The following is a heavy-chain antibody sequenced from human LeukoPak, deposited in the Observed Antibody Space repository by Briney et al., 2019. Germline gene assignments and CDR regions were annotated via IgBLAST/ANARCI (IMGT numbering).Heavy chain of an antibody. Sequence: GGSLRLSCVASGFTFSRYAMHWVRRAPGKGLEWVTFISYDGANKYYADSVKGRFTISRDNSKNTQYLQMDSLRADDTAVYFCATQGGSYADAFDFWGQGTMVTVSS. CDR2: ISYDGANK. D-gene: IGHD1-26*01. CDR3: ATQGGSYADAFDF. CDR1: GFTFSRYA. V-gene: IGHV3-30-3*01. J-gene: IGHJ3*01.